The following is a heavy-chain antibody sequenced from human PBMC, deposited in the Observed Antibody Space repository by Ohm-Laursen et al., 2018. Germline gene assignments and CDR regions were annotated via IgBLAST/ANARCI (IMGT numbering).Heavy chain of an antibody. Sequence: SETLSLTCAVPGYSVGITNWWAWIRQPPGKGLEWIGYMYYSGITYYNPSLKSRVTMSIDTSKNQVSLKLNSVTAVDTAMYYCATILPGTWYAFDMWGQGTMVTVSS. V-gene: IGHV4-28*01. CDR3: ATILPGTWYAFDM. J-gene: IGHJ3*02. CDR1: GYSVGITNW. CDR2: MYYSGIT. D-gene: IGHD1-1*01.